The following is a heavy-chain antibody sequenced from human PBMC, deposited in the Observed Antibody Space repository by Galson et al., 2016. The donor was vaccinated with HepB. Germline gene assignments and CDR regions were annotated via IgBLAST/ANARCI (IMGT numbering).Heavy chain of an antibody. CDR1: GGSFSGYY. CDR3: ARGDNPDYGDYASAYYYMDV. J-gene: IGHJ6*03. D-gene: IGHD4-17*01. Sequence: SETLSLTCAVYGGSFSGYYWSWICQPPGKGLEWIGEINHSGSTNYNPSLKSRVTISVDTSKNQFSLKLSSVTAADTAVYYCARGDNPDYGDYASAYYYMDVWGKGTTVTVSS. V-gene: IGHV4-34*01. CDR2: INHSGST.